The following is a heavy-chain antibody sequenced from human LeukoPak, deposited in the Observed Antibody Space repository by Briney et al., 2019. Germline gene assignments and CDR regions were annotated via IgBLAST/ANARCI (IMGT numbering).Heavy chain of an antibody. Sequence: WGAPRLSCAAPGFSFSKYWMQWGRPVPGEGPVWVSRVDNDGSGTTYADSVKGRFTISRDNAKNTVYLQMNSLRAEDTAVYYCARSQRGYSYGEHWGQGTPVTVSS. J-gene: IGHJ4*02. CDR2: VDNDGSGT. D-gene: IGHD5-18*01. V-gene: IGHV3-74*01. CDR3: ARSQRGYSYGEH. CDR1: GFSFSKYW.